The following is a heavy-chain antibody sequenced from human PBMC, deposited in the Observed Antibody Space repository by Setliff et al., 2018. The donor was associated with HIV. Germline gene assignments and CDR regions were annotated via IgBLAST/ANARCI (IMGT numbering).Heavy chain of an antibody. D-gene: IGHD3-22*01. CDR1: GFTFNGYA. V-gene: IGHV3-49*04. CDR2: IKTKPYGGTT. CDR3: TRDNYDSSGHSTEEHFQH. J-gene: IGHJ1*01. Sequence: PGGSLRLSCVGSGFTFNGYAMNWVRQAPGKGLEWVGSIKTKPYGGTTEYAASVKGRFTVSRDDSKSIAYLQMNSLKTEDTAVYYCTRDNYDSSGHSTEEHFQHWGQGTLVTVSS.